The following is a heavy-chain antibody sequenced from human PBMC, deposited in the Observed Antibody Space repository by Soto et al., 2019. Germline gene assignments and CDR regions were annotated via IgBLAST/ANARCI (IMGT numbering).Heavy chain of an antibody. CDR2: ITSRGDT. Sequence: PSETLSLTCTVSGASINSRDYFWGWIRQVPGKGPEWLGTITSRGDTFDSPSLKSRVIMSLDTSKNQFSLRLTSVTDTDTAVYFCAREATSGESFSYFFDLWGPGATVTVSS. V-gene: IGHV4-39*07. CDR1: GASINSRDYF. CDR3: AREATSGESFSYFFDL. D-gene: IGHD2-2*01. J-gene: IGHJ4*02.